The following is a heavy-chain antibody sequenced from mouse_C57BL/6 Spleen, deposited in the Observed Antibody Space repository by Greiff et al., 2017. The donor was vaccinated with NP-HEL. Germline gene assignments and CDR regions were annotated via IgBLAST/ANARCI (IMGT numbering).Heavy chain of an antibody. CDR1: GYAFSSYW. CDR3: ARSDDGYYPYYFDY. D-gene: IGHD2-3*01. CDR2: IYPGDGDT. V-gene: IGHV1-80*01. Sequence: QVTLKVSGAELVKPGASVKISCKASGYAFSSYWMNWVKQRPGKGLEWIGQIYPGDGDTNYNGKFKGKATLTADKSSSTAYMQLSSLTSEDSAVYFCARSDDGYYPYYFDYWGQGTTLTVSS. J-gene: IGHJ2*01.